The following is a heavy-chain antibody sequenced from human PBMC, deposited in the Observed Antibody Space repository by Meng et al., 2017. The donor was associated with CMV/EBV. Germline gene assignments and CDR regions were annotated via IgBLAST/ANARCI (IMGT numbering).Heavy chain of an antibody. CDR2: ISYDGSNK. J-gene: IGHJ4*02. D-gene: IGHD6-13*01. Sequence: GFTFSSYAMHWVRQAPGKGLEWVAVISYDGSNKYYADSVKGRFTISRDNSKNTLYLQMNSLRAEDTAVYYCASMGGIIAAAGTGYYWGQGTLVTVSS. CDR1: GFTFSSYA. V-gene: IGHV3-30*04. CDR3: ASMGGIIAAAGTGYY.